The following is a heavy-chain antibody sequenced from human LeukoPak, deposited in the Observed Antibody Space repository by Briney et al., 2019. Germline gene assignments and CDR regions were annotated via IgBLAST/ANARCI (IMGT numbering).Heavy chain of an antibody. D-gene: IGHD3-3*01. CDR1: GFTFSSYW. J-gene: IGHJ4*02. CDR3: ARDFPWSGYYTPPALDY. CDR2: IKQDGSEK. V-gene: IGHV3-7*01. Sequence: GGSLRLSCAASGFTFSSYWMSWVRQAPGKGLEWVANIKQDGSEKYYVDSMKGRFTISRDNAKNSLYLQMNSLRAEDTAVYYCARDFPWSGYYTPPALDYWGQGTLVTVSS.